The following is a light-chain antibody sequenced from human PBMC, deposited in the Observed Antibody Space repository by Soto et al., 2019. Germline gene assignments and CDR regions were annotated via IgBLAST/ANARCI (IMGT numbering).Light chain of an antibody. CDR1: QDISNY. J-gene: IGKJ4*01. CDR3: QQYIGFPS. V-gene: IGKV1-16*01. CDR2: AAS. Sequence: DIQMTQSPSSLSASVGDKVTITCRASQDISNYLAWFQHKPGKAPESLNYAASRLQSGVPSRFSGSGSGTDFTLTISSLQPEDFATYFCQQYIGFPSFGGGTRVEIK.